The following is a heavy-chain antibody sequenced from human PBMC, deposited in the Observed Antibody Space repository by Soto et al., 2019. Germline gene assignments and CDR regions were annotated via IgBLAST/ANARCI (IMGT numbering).Heavy chain of an antibody. V-gene: IGHV1-18*01. J-gene: IGHJ4*01. CDR3: ARTVEYDSIPYYYADF. CDR1: GYTFNTYA. CDR2: ISGYNGNT. Sequence: EASVKVSCKASGYTFNTYAITWVRQAPGQGLEWMGWISGYNGNTNYAQTLQGRGTMTTDTSTSTAYLELRSLRSDDTAVYYCARTVEYDSIPYYYADFWGQGTLVTVSS. D-gene: IGHD2-21*01.